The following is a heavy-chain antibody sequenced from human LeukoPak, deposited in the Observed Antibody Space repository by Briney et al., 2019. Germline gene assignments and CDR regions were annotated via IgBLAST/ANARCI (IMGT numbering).Heavy chain of an antibody. D-gene: IGHD2-2*01. CDR1: GYTFTSYG. J-gene: IGHJ5*02. CDR2: ISAYNGNT. Sequence: ASVKVSCKASGYTFTSYGISWVRQAPGQGLEWMGWISAYNGNTNYAQKLQGRVTMTTDTSTSTAYMELRSLRSDDTAVYYCARVADPSKYQLLTPRSTWFDPWGQGTLVTVSS. CDR3: ARVADPSKYQLLTPRSTWFDP. V-gene: IGHV1-18*01.